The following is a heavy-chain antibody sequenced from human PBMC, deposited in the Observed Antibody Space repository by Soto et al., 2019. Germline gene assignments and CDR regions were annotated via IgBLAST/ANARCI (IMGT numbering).Heavy chain of an antibody. D-gene: IGHD1-7*01. CDR3: ARYHNWNYGRIP. J-gene: IGHJ5*02. V-gene: IGHV3-30-3*01. CDR2: ISYDGSNK. CDR1: GFTSSSYA. Sequence: GGSLRLSCAASGFTSSSYAMHWVRQAPGKGLEWVAVISYDGSNKYYADSVKGRFTISRDNSKNTLYLQMNSLRAEDTAVYYCARYHNWNYGRIPWGQGTLVTVSS.